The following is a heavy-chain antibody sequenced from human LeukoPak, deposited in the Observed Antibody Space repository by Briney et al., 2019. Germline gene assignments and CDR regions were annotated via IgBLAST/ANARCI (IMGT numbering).Heavy chain of an antibody. D-gene: IGHD5-18*01. J-gene: IGHJ6*03. V-gene: IGHV4-4*09. CDR3: ARQGGYRGYMDV. Sequence: SETLSLTCSVSGVSISSYYWSWIRQSPGKGLAWLGYIYASGSTNYNPSLKSRVIISVDMSKNQFSLKLNSVTAADTAVYYCARQGGYRGYMDVWGKGTTVTVSS. CDR1: GVSISSYY. CDR2: IYASGST.